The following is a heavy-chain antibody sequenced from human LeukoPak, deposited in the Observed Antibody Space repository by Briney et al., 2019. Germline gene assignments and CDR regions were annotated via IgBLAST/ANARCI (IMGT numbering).Heavy chain of an antibody. CDR3: ARGGGYITYFDY. J-gene: IGHJ4*02. Sequence: SETLSLTCTVSGGSITSYYLGWIRQPPGKGLEWIGYIYYSGSPNYNPSLKSRVTISVDTSKNQFSLNLSSVSAADTAVYYCARGGGYITYFDYWGQGALVTVSS. D-gene: IGHD5-12*01. CDR2: IYYSGSP. CDR1: GGSITSYY. V-gene: IGHV4-59*12.